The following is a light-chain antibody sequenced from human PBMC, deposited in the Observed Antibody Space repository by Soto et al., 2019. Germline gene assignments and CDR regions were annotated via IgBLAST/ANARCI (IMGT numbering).Light chain of an antibody. CDR2: EVS. Sequence: DIVMTQTPLSLSVTPGQSASISCKSSQSLLHSNGKTYLDWYLQKPGQPPHLLINEVSNRFSGVPDRFSGSGSGTDFTLKISRVEAEDVGLYYCLQTLQLPYTFGQGTKLEIK. CDR3: LQTLQLPYT. CDR1: QSLLHSNGKTY. J-gene: IGKJ2*01. V-gene: IGKV2D-29*01.